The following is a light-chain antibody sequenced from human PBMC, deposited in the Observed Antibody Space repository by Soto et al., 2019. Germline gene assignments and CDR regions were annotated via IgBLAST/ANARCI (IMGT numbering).Light chain of an antibody. Sequence: EIVWTQSPGTLSLSPGERATLSCRASQSFRSSYLAWSQQKPGQAPRLLIYDASNRATGIPARFSGSGSGTDFTLTISSLEPEDFAVYYCQEHASIFGPVTRLEIK. CDR2: DAS. J-gene: IGKJ5*01. CDR3: QEHASI. CDR1: QSFRSSY. V-gene: IGKV3-20*01.